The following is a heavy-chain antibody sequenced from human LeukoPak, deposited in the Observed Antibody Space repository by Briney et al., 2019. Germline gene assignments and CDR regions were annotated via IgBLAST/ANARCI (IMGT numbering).Heavy chain of an antibody. CDR1: GFTFSSYS. CDR3: ARATLYSSSWGRFDP. Sequence: GGSLRLSCAASGFTFSSYSMNWVRQAPGKGLEWVSSISSSSSYIYYADSVKGRFTISRDNAKNSLYLLMNSLRAEDTAVYYCARATLYSSSWGRFDPWGQGTLVTVSS. J-gene: IGHJ5*02. CDR2: ISSSSSYI. V-gene: IGHV3-21*01. D-gene: IGHD6-13*01.